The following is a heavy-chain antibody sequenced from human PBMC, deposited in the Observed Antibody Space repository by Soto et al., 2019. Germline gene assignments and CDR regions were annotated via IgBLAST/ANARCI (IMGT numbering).Heavy chain of an antibody. V-gene: IGHV4-34*01. J-gene: IGHJ5*02. CDR1: GGSVNGDY. Sequence: SETLSLTCAVYGGSVNGDYWNWIRQPPWKRLERIGENNHTCATHYNPSLKMRVSMSVDTSKNQFSLRLSSVTAADTAIYSCATRRKGLGLLIPPFETWGPGAQVTV. CDR2: NNHTCAT. D-gene: IGHD2-21*01. CDR3: ATRRKGLGLLIPPFET.